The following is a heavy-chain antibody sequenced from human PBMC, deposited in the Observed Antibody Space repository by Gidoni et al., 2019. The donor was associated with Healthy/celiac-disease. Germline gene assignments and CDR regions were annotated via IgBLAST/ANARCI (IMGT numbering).Heavy chain of an antibody. CDR1: GGSFSGYY. CDR2: INHSGST. J-gene: IGHJ1*01. V-gene: IGHV4-34*01. CDR3: ARGRYYYDSSGYSAYFQH. Sequence: QVQLQQWGAGLLKPSETLSLTCAVYGGSFSGYYWSWIRQPPGKGLEWIGEINHSGSTNYNPSLKSRVTISVDTSKNQFSLKLSSVTAEDTAVYYCARGRYYYDSSGYSAYFQHWGQGTLVTVSS. D-gene: IGHD3-22*01.